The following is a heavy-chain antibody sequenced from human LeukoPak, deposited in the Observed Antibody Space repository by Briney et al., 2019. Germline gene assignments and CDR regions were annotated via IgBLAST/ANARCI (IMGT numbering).Heavy chain of an antibody. CDR3: ARGYYDYVWGSYRSNKDDAFDI. V-gene: IGHV1-69*05. CDR2: IIPIFGTA. Sequence: ASVKVSCKASGGTFGSYAISWVRQAPGQGLEWMGGIIPIFGTANYAQKFQGRVTITTDESTSTAYMELSSLRSEDTAVYYCARGYYDYVWGSYRSNKDDAFDIWGQGTMVTVSS. CDR1: GGTFGSYA. D-gene: IGHD3-16*02. J-gene: IGHJ3*02.